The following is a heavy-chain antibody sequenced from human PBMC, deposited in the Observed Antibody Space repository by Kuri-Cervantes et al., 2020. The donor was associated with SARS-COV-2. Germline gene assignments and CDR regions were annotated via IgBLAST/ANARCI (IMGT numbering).Heavy chain of an antibody. CDR3: ARDSIPTLGYCSSTSCYVPYNWFDP. V-gene: IGHV1-18*01. J-gene: IGHJ5*02. CDR1: GGTFSSYA. D-gene: IGHD2-2*01. Sequence: ASVKVSCKASGGTFSSYAISWVRQAPGQGLEWMGWISAYNGNTNYAQELQGRVTMTTDTSTSTAYMELRSLRSDDTAVYYCARDSIPTLGYCSSTSCYVPYNWFDPWGQGTLVTVSS. CDR2: ISAYNGNT.